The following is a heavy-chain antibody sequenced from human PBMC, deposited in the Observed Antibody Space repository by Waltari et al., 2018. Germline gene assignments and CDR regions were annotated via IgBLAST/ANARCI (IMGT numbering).Heavy chain of an antibody. Sequence: QVQLQESGPGLVKPSETLSLTCTVSGGSISSYYWRWIRQPPGKGLEWIGYIYYSGSTNYNPSLKSRVTISVDTSKNQFSLKLSSVTAADTAVYYCARGGDIVVVPAAMYFQHWGQGTLVTVSS. J-gene: IGHJ1*01. CDR2: IYYSGST. D-gene: IGHD2-2*01. CDR3: ARGGDIVVVPAAMYFQH. CDR1: GGSISSYY. V-gene: IGHV4-59*01.